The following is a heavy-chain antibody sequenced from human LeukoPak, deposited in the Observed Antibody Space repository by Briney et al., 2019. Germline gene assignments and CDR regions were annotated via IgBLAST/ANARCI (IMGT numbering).Heavy chain of an antibody. V-gene: IGHV3-48*01. CDR1: GFTFSNYG. Sequence: PGGSLRLSCAASGFTFSNYGMNWVRQAPGKGLEWVSHISYSSNTIYYADSVKGRFTISRDNAKNSVYLQMNSLRAEDTAVYFCARAETSSWYPAFDIWGQGTMVTVSS. CDR2: ISYSSNTI. D-gene: IGHD6-13*01. J-gene: IGHJ3*02. CDR3: ARAETSSWYPAFDI.